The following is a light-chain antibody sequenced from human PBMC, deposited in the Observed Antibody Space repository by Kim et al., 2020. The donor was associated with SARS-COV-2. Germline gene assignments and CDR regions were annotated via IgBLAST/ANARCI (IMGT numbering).Light chain of an antibody. CDR1: TGAVTSGYY. J-gene: IGLJ2*01. CDR3: LLYYGGAQV. V-gene: IGLV7-43*01. CDR2: STS. Sequence: PGGTVTLTCASSTGAVTSGYYSNWLQQKPGQAPRALIYSTSNKYSWTPARFSGSLLGGKAVLTLSSVQPEDEAEYYCLLYYGGAQVFGGGTQLTVL.